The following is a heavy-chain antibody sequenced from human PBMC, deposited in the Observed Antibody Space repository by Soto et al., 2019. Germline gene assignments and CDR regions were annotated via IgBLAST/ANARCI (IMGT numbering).Heavy chain of an antibody. D-gene: IGHD6-6*01. CDR1: GFTFSSYA. Sequence: GGSLRLSCAASGFTFSSYAMSWVRQAPGKGLEWVSAISGSGGSTYYADSVKGRFTISRDNSKNTLYLQMNSLRAEDTAVYYWAKVEYSSSHYFDYWGQGTLGTVCS. CDR3: AKVEYSSSHYFDY. J-gene: IGHJ4*02. V-gene: IGHV3-23*01. CDR2: ISGSGGST.